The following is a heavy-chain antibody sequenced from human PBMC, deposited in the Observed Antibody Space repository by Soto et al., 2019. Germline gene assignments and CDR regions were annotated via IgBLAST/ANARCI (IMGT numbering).Heavy chain of an antibody. CDR1: GGSIITGDFS. CDR3: ARGRSTSGYPNFDP. Sequence: NPSETLSLTCAVSGGSIITGDFSWNWIRQPPGKGLEWVGYIYHEGSTYYNPSLKGRATISVDRSKNYFSLKLSSVTAADTGVYFCARGRSTSGYPNFDPWGQGTLVTVSS. J-gene: IGHJ5*02. D-gene: IGHD3-22*01. V-gene: IGHV4-30-2*01. CDR2: IYHEGST.